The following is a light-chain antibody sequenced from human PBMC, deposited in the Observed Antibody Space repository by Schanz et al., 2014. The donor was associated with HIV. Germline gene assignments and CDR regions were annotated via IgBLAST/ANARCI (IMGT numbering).Light chain of an antibody. CDR3: CSYAGSNNLV. CDR1: SSDVGSYNY. Sequence: QSALTQPRSVSGSPGQSVTISCTGTSSDVGSYNYVSWYQQRPGKAPKLMIYDVTKRPSGVSNRFSGSKSGNTASLTVSGLQAEDEADYFCCSYAGSNNLVFGGGTKLTVL. V-gene: IGLV2-11*01. J-gene: IGLJ3*02. CDR2: DVT.